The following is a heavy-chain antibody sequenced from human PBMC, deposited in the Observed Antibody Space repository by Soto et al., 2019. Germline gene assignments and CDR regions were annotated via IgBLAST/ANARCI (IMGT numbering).Heavy chain of an antibody. D-gene: IGHD3-16*02. J-gene: IGHJ4*02. CDR3: ARTVIGGFDC. Sequence: SETLSLTCTVSGGSISGYYWSWIRQPPGKGLEWIGYVSYSGSTNYNPSLKSRVAISGDTSKNQFSLKLSSVAAADTAVYYCARTVIGGFDCWGQGTLVTVSS. CDR1: GGSISGYY. V-gene: IGHV4-59*01. CDR2: VSYSGST.